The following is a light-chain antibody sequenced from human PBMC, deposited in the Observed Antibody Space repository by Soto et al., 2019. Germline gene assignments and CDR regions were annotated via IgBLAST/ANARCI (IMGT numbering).Light chain of an antibody. V-gene: IGLV2-14*01. CDR3: SSYTSSSALLDV. CDR2: YVS. J-gene: IGLJ1*01. CDR1: SSDVGGYNY. Sequence: QSALTQPASVSGSPGQSITISCTGTSSDVGGYNYVSWYQQHPGKAPKLMIYYVSNRPSGVSNRFSGSKSGNTASLTISGLQAEAEADYYCSSYTSSSALLDVFGTGTKLTVL.